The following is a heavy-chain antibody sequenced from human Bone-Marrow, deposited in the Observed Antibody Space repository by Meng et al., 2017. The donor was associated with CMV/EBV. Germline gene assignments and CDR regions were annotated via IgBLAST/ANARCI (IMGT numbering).Heavy chain of an antibody. CDR3: ARDRVGASVCEP. CDR1: GYTFTGYY. CDR2: INPNSGGT. J-gene: IGHJ5*02. Sequence: ASVKVSCKASGYTFTGYYMHWVRQAPGQGLEWMGWINPNSGGTNYAQKFQGRVTITRDKSTSTAYMELRSLRSDDTAVYYCARDRVGASVCEPWGQGTLVTVSS. V-gene: IGHV1-2*02. D-gene: IGHD1-26*01.